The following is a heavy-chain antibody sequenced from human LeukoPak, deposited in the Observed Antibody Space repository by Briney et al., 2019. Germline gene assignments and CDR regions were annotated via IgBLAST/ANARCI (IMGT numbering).Heavy chain of an antibody. J-gene: IGHJ2*01. CDR1: GGSISSYY. CDR2: IHLSGST. CDR3: ARGRALLKPRGGGYFDL. D-gene: IGHD3-16*01. Sequence: SETLSLTCTVSGGSISSYYYTWIRQPAGKGLEWIGRIHLSGSTNYSPSLKSRVTMSVDTSKSQFSLKLTSMTAADTAVYYCARGRALLKPRGGGYFDLWGRGILVTVSS. V-gene: IGHV4-4*07.